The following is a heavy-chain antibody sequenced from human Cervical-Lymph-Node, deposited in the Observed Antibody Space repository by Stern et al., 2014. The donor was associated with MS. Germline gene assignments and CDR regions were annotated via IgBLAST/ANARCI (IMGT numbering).Heavy chain of an antibody. CDR3: ARAPPEMTKHPHNKRVDA. D-gene: IGHD5-24*01. Sequence: QVQLVESGAEVVQPGWSVKVSCAASGTSLSTFSISWVRQAPGQGLEWVAGIIPVVNPANYAQSVEDRVTITAAKTTNPGYMQKRSLRSEETAVYACARAPPEMTKHPHNKRVDAWGQGTPVTVSS. V-gene: IGHV1-69*14. J-gene: IGHJ6*02. CDR1: GTSLSTFS. CDR2: IIPVVNPA.